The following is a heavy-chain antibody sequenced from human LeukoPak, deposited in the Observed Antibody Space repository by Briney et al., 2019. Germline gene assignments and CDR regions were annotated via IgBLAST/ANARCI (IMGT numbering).Heavy chain of an antibody. CDR1: GYTFTSYD. D-gene: IGHD3-3*01. J-gene: IGHJ4*02. V-gene: IGHV1-8*01. CDR3: ARGNYDFWSGYYGSDY. Sequence: GASVKVSCKASGYTFTSYDINWVRQATGQGLEWTGWMNPNSGNTGYAQKFQGRVTMTRNTSISTAYMELSSLRSEDTAVYYCARGNYDFWSGYYGSDYWGQGTLVTVSS. CDR2: MNPNSGNT.